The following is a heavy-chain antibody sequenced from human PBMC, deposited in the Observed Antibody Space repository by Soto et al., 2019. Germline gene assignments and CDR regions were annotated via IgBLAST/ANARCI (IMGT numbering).Heavy chain of an antibody. CDR1: GFMFDEYA. D-gene: IGHD3-10*01. CDR2: ISWKGNV. Sequence: EVQLVESGGGLVQPGGSLRLSCAASGFMFDEYARNWVRQAPGEGLEWVSGISWKGNVGYAASVRGRFTISRENANNSLYLQMNSLRIEDMALYYCAKGFSYMDYWGQGALVTVSS. V-gene: IGHV3-9*03. J-gene: IGHJ4*02. CDR3: AKGFSYMDY.